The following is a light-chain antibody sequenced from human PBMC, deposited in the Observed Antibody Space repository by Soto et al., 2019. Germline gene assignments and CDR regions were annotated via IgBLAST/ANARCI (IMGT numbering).Light chain of an antibody. CDR2: EVS. CDR1: SSDVGGYNY. Sequence: QSALTQPASVSGSPGQSITISCTGTSSDVGGYNYVSWYQQHPGKAPKIMIYEVSNRPSGVSNRFSGSKSGNTASLTITGLQAEDEADYYCSSYTSISTYVFGTGNKVTVL. V-gene: IGLV2-14*01. J-gene: IGLJ1*01. CDR3: SSYTSISTYV.